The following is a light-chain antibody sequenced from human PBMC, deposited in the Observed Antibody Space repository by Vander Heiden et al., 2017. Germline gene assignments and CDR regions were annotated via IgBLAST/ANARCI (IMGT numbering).Light chain of an antibody. V-gene: IGKV4-1*01. Sequence: DIVMTESPDSLAVSLGERATINCKSSQSVLYSSNNKNYLAWYQQKPGQPPKLLIYWASTRESGVPDRFSGSGSGTDFTLTISSLQAEDLAVSYCQQDDSTPWTFGQGTKVEIK. CDR1: QSVLYSSNNKNY. CDR3: QQDDSTPWT. CDR2: WAS. J-gene: IGKJ1*01.